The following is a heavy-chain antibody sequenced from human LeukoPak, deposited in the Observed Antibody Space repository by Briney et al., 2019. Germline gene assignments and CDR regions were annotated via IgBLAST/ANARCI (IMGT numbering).Heavy chain of an antibody. J-gene: IGHJ4*02. V-gene: IGHV1-18*01. Sequence: GASVKVSCKASGGTFSTYAISWVRQAPGQGLEWMGWISAYNGNTNYAQKLQGRVTMTTDTSTSTAYMELRSLRSDDTAVYYCARTYYDSSGYYGTTADYWGQGTLVTVSS. CDR3: ARTYYDSSGYYGTTADY. D-gene: IGHD3-22*01. CDR1: GGTFSTYA. CDR2: ISAYNGNT.